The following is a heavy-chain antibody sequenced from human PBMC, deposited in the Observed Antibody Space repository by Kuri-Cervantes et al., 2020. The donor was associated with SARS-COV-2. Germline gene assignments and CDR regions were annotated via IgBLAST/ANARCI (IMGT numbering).Heavy chain of an antibody. CDR3: ARVAGEGPIYYYYMDV. CDR2: IRYDGSNK. V-gene: IGHV3-30*02. J-gene: IGHJ6*03. Sequence: GESLKISCAASGFTFSSYAMSWVRQAPGKGLEWVAFIRYDGSNKYYADSVKGRFTISRESGESSLYLHINSLRGDDTAVYYCARVAGEGPIYYYYMDVWGKGTTVTVSS. D-gene: IGHD2-21*01. CDR1: GFTFSSYA.